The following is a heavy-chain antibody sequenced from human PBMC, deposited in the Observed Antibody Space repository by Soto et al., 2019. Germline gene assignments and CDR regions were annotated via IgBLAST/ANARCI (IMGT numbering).Heavy chain of an antibody. CDR1: GGTFSSYA. D-gene: IGHD3-22*01. J-gene: IGHJ5*02. CDR2: IIPIFGTA. V-gene: IGHV1-69*06. CDR3: ARAPHLTGDDSSGYRRDNWFDP. Sequence: SVKVSCKASGGTFSSYAISWVRQAPGQGLEWMGGIIPIFGTANYAQKFQGRVTITADKSTSTAYMELSSLRSEDTAVYYCARAPHLTGDDSSGYRRDNWFDPWGQGTLVTVSS.